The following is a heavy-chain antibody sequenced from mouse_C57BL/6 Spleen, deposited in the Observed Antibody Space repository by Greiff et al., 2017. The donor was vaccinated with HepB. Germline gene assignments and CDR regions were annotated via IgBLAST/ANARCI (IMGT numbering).Heavy chain of an antibody. CDR2: IRLKSDNYAT. Sequence: EVKLVESGGGLVQPGGSMKLSCVASGFTFSNYWMNWVRQSPEKGLEWVAQIRLKSDNYATHYAESVKGRFTILRDDSKSSVYLQMNNLRAEDTGIYYCPLLDYFDYWGQGTTLTVSS. CDR3: PLLDYFDY. J-gene: IGHJ2*01. D-gene: IGHD2-1*01. V-gene: IGHV6-3*01. CDR1: GFTFSNYW.